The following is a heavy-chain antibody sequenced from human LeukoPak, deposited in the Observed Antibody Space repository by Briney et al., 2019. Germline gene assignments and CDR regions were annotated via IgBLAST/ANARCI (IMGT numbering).Heavy chain of an antibody. CDR3: AKDNGNGSYSYYYYYYGMDV. Sequence: GGSLRLSCAASGFTFDDYAMHWVRQAPGKGLEWVSGISWNSGSIGYADSVKGRFTISRDNAKNSLYLQMNSLRAEDTALYYCAKDNGNGSYSYYYYYYGMDVWGQGTAVTVSS. D-gene: IGHD1-26*01. CDR1: GFTFDDYA. CDR2: ISWNSGSI. V-gene: IGHV3-9*01. J-gene: IGHJ6*02.